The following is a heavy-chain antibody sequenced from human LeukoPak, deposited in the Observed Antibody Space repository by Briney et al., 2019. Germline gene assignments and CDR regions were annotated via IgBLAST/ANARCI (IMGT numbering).Heavy chain of an antibody. V-gene: IGHV4-34*01. CDR3: ARVRGNRGKYFDY. Sequence: SETLSLACAVYGGSFSGYYWSWIRQPPGKGLEWIGEINHSGSTNYNPSLKSRVTISVDTSKNQFSLKLSSVTAADTAVYYCARVRGNRGKYFDYWGQGTLVTVSS. D-gene: IGHD3-16*01. CDR1: GGSFSGYY. J-gene: IGHJ4*02. CDR2: INHSGST.